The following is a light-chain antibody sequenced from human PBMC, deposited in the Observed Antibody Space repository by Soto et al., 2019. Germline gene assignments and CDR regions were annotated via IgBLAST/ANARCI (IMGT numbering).Light chain of an antibody. CDR1: QNIYYN. CDR2: RAS. J-gene: IGKJ1*01. CDR3: LQYHNLWA. V-gene: IGKV3-15*01. Sequence: IVMTPSPATLSVSPVESATLSCRASQNIYYNVAWYQHRPGQAPRLLIYRASTRATGVPARFSGSGSGTESTLTISSLQSEDFTVYSCLQYHNLWAFGQGTKVDIK.